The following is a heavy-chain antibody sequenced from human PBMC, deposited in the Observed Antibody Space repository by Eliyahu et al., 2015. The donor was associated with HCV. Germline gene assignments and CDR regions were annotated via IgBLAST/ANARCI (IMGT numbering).Heavy chain of an antibody. D-gene: IGHD1-7*01. J-gene: IGHJ6*02. Sequence: AASGFTFSSYSMNWVRQAPGKGLEWVSYISSSSSTIYYADSVKGRFTISRDNAKNSLYLQMNSLRAEDTAVYYCARDRYNWNYDICMDVWGQGTTVTVSS. CDR2: ISSSSSTI. CDR3: ARDRYNWNYDICMDV. V-gene: IGHV3-48*01. CDR1: GFTFSSYS.